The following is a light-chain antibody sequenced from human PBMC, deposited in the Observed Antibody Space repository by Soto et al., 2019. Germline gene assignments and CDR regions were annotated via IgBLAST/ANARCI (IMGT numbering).Light chain of an antibody. CDR2: RAS. J-gene: IGKJ1*01. CDR3: QQYNVYPWT. V-gene: IGKV1-5*03. CDR1: QSIGSW. Sequence: DIQMTQSPSTLSASVGDRVTITCRASQSIGSWLAWYQQKPGKAPKLLIYRASRLESQVPSRFSGSESGTEYTLIINSLQPDDFATYYCQQYNVYPWTFGEGTKVEIK.